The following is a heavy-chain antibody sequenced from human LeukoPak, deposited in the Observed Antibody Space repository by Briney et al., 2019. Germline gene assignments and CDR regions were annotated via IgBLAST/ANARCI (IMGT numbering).Heavy chain of an antibody. Sequence: SSETLSLTCYVSGGSISGYYWTWVRQPPGKGLEWIGQIHYSGRADYNPSLKSRITMSVDTSRNQISLKLSSVTAADTAIYYCVRFGVNYDMDVWGQGTTVTVFS. J-gene: IGHJ6*02. CDR1: GGSISGYY. V-gene: IGHV4-59*01. CDR2: IHYSGRA. CDR3: VRFGVNYDMDV. D-gene: IGHD3-16*01.